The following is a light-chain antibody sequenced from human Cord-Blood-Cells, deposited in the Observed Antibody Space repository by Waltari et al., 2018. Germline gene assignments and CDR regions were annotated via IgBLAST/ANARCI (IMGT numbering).Light chain of an antibody. V-gene: IGKV2-28*01. J-gene: IGKJ3*01. CDR3: MQALQTPPFT. CDR1: QSLLPRNGYNY. CDR2: LGS. Sequence: DIVMTQSPLSLPVTPGEPASLSCRSSQSLLPRNGYNYLDWYLQKPGQSPQLLIYLGSNRASGVPDRFSGSGSGTDFTLKISRVEAEDVGVYYCMQALQTPPFTFGPGTKVDIK.